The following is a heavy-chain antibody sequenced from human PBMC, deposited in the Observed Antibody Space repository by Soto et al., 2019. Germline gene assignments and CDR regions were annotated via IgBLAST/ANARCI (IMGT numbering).Heavy chain of an antibody. J-gene: IGHJ4*02. Sequence: PLGLLSLIYTVAGVSISSGSDYLSWIRQPPGKGLEWIGYSYHTGITKYNPALRSRVTISVDTSKNQFSLNLKSVTVADTAVYYCARDRGTDDSWGQGTLVPVS. CDR2: SYHTGIT. V-gene: IGHV4-61*01. CDR1: GVSISSGSDY. CDR3: ARDRGTDDS.